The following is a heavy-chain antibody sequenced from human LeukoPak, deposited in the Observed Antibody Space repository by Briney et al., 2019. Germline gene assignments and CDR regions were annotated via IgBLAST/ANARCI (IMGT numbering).Heavy chain of an antibody. J-gene: IGHJ4*02. V-gene: IGHV3-33*01. CDR1: GFTFSSYG. D-gene: IGHD6-19*01. CDR3: ATGSTWFFSS. Sequence: PGGSLRLSCAASGFTFSSYGMHWVRQAPGKGLEWVAVVWFDGSNKYYADSVKGRFTISRDNSKNTLYLQMNSLRAEDTAIYYCATGSTWFFSSWGQGTLVTVSP. CDR2: VWFDGSNK.